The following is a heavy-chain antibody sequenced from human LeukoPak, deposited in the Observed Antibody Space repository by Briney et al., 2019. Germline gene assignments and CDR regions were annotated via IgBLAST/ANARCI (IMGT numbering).Heavy chain of an antibody. J-gene: IGHJ4*02. Sequence: GGSLRLSCAASGFTVSSNYMSWVRQAPGKGLEWVSVIYSGGSTYYADSVKGRFTISRDNSKNTLYLQMNSLRAEDTAVYYCARVGESSGYYPEYWGQGTLVTVSS. CDR1: GFTVSSNY. CDR3: ARVGESSGYYPEY. V-gene: IGHV3-66*01. CDR2: IYSGGST. D-gene: IGHD3-22*01.